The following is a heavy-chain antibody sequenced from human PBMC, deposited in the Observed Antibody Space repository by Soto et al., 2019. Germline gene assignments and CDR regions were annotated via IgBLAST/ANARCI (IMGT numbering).Heavy chain of an antibody. CDR1: GFTFSSYA. V-gene: IGHV3-30-3*01. CDR3: AREAGP. CDR2: ISYDGSNK. J-gene: IGHJ5*02. Sequence: QVQLVESGGGMVQPGRSLRLSCAASGFTFSSYAMHWVRQAPGKGLEWVAVISYDGSNKYYADSVKGRFTISRDNSKNTLYLQMNSLRAEDTAVYYCAREAGPWGQGTLVTVSS.